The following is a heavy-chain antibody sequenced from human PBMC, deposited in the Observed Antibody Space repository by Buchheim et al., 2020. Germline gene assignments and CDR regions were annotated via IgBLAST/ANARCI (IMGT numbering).Heavy chain of an antibody. D-gene: IGHD3-16*01. V-gene: IGHV1-2*02. CDR2: IDPNSGDT. CDR3: TRGPSHGGFDF. J-gene: IGHJ4*02. CDR1: GYTFNDYY. Sequence: QVQPVQSGAEVKKPGASVKVSCKPSGYTFNDYYMHWVRRAPGQGFEWMGWIDPNSGDTNYAQNFQGRVTMTSDPSITSVYMELSMLTSDDTAVYYCTRGPSHGGFDFWGQGTL.